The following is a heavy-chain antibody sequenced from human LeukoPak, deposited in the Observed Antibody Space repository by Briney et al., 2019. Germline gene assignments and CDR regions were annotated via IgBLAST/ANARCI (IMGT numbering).Heavy chain of an antibody. J-gene: IGHJ6*02. V-gene: IGHV5-51*01. D-gene: IGHD3-10*01. CDR3: ARHTSAHLGWYYGSGSLAYYGMDV. CDR1: GYSFTSYW. CDR2: IYPGDSDT. Sequence: GESLKISCKGSGYSFTSYWIGWVRQMPGKGLEWMGIIYPGDSDTRYSPSFQGQVTISADKSISTAYLQWSSLKASDTAMYYCARHTSAHLGWYYGSGSLAYYGMDVWGQGTTVTVSS.